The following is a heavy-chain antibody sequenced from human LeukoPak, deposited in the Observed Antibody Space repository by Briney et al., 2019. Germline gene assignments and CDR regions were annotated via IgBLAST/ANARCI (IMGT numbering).Heavy chain of an antibody. Sequence: GGSLRLSCAASGFTFSNFWMSWVRQAPGKGLEWVANIKQDGSKKSYVDSVKGRFTISRDNAKNSLYLQMNSLRAEDTAIYYCTRVGYIDEGIDYWGQGTLVTVSS. J-gene: IGHJ4*02. CDR2: IKQDGSKK. CDR1: GFTFSNFW. D-gene: IGHD5-24*01. V-gene: IGHV3-7*04. CDR3: TRVGYIDEGIDY.